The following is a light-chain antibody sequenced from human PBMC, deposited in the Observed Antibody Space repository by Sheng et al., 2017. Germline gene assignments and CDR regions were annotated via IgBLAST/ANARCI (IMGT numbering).Light chain of an antibody. Sequence: EIVLTQPPGTLSLSPGERATLSCRASQSVSSSYLAWYQQKPGRAPRLLIYGASSRATGIPDRFSGSGSGTDFTLTISRLEPEDFAVYYCQVYADSFVTFGQGTRLEIK. V-gene: IGKV3-20*01. CDR1: QSVSSSY. CDR2: GAS. J-gene: IGKJ5*01. CDR3: QVYADSFVT.